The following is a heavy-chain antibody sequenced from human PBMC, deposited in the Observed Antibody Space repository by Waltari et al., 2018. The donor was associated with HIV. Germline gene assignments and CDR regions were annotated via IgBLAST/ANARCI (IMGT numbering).Heavy chain of an antibody. CDR1: GGSIGSRNW. V-gene: IGHV4-4*02. Sequence: QVQLQESGPGLVKPSGPLSPTCAASGGSIGSRNWWSCVRQPPGKGLEWIGEIYHSGSTHYNPSLKSRVTISVDKSKNQFSLKLSSVTAADTAVYYCASREPRWYHAFDIWGQGTMVTVSS. D-gene: IGHD6-13*01. CDR3: ASREPRWYHAFDI. J-gene: IGHJ3*02. CDR2: IYHSGST.